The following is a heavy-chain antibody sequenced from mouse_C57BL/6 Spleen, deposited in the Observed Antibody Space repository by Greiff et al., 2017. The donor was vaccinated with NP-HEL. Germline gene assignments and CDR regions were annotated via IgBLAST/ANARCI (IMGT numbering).Heavy chain of an antibody. D-gene: IGHD6-5*01. V-gene: IGHV5-9-1*02. CDR1: GFTFSSYA. Sequence: EVQLVESGGGLVKPGGSLKLSCAASGFTFSSYAMSWVRQTPEKRPEWVAYISSGGDYIYYADTVKGRFTISRDNARNTLYLQMSSLKSEDTAMYYCTRENPYDYFDYWGQGTTLTVSS. CDR2: ISSGGDYI. CDR3: TRENPYDYFDY. J-gene: IGHJ2*01.